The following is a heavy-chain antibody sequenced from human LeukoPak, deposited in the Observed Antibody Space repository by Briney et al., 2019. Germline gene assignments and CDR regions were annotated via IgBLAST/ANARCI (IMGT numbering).Heavy chain of an antibody. V-gene: IGHV3-30*18. CDR1: GFTFSSYC. J-gene: IGHJ4*02. CDR3: AKDKGAYEGLFDY. Sequence: PGRSLRLSCAASGFTFSSYCMHWVRQAPGKGLEWVAFISYDGSNKYYADSVKGRFTISRDNSKNPLYLQMNSLRAEDTAVYYCAKDKGAYEGLFDYWGQGTLVTVSS. CDR2: ISYDGSNK. D-gene: IGHD3-22*01.